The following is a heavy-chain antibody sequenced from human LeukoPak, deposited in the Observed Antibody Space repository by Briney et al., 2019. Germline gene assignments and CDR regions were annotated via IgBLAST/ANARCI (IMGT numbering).Heavy chain of an antibody. CDR3: ARGSVLRHFNY. CDR2: IYYSGST. Sequence: PSETLSLTXTVSGGSISSSSYYWGWIRQPPGKGLEWIGCIYYSGSTYYNPSLKSRVTISVDTSKNQFSLNLSSVTAADTAVYFCARGSVLRHFNYWGQGTLVTVSS. CDR1: GGSISSSSYY. V-gene: IGHV4-39*01. D-gene: IGHD3-3*01. J-gene: IGHJ4*02.